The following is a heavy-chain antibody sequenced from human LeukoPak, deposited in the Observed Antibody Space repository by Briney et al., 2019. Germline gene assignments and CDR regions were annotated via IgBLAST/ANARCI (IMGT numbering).Heavy chain of an antibody. J-gene: IGHJ4*02. V-gene: IGHV3-30*18. D-gene: IGHD3-9*01. CDR1: GFTFSSYG. CDR3: AKGADILTDTDYYFDY. CDR2: LSYDGSNK. Sequence: GGSLRLSCAASGFTFSSYGMHWVRQAPGKGLEWVAVLSYDGSNKYYADSVKGRFTISRDNSKNTLYLQMNSLRAEDTAVYYCAKGADILTDTDYYFDYWGQGTLVTVSS.